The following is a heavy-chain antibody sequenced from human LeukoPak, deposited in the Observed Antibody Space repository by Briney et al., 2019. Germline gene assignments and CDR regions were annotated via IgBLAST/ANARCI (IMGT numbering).Heavy chain of an antibody. CDR3: ARVSVGRDGYNLGFDY. V-gene: IGHV4-59*01. J-gene: IGHJ4*02. Sequence: SETLSLTCTVSGGSISSYYWSWIRQPPGKGLEWIGYIYYSGSTNYNPSLKSRVTILVDTSKNQFSLKLSSVTAADTAVYYCARVSVGRDGYNLGFDYWGQGTLVTVSS. CDR1: GGSISSYY. CDR2: IYYSGST. D-gene: IGHD5-24*01.